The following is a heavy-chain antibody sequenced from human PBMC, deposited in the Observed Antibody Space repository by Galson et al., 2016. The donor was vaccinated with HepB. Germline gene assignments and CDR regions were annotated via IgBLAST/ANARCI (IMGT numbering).Heavy chain of an antibody. CDR2: ISHDGGRK. J-gene: IGHJ4*02. CDR1: GFTFSNYD. V-gene: IGHV3-30*04. Sequence: SLRLSCAASGFTFSNYDLHWVRQPPGKGLEWVALISHDGGRKYYADSVKGRFIMSRDNSRSTLSLQMNSLGTEDTAVYYCAREHGAADSPGYRKRAFDYWGQGTLVTVSS. CDR3: AREHGAADSPGYRKRAFDY. D-gene: IGHD3-22*01.